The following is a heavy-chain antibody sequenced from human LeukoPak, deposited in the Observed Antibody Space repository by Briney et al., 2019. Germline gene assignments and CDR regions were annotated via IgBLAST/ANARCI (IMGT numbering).Heavy chain of an antibody. CDR1: GFTFSSYA. V-gene: IGHV3-30-3*01. CDR3: ARDSDYSNYN. J-gene: IGHJ4*02. Sequence: GRSLRLSCAASGFTFSSYAMHWVRQAPGKGLEWVAVISYDGSNKYHADSVKGRFTISRDNSKNTLYLQMNSLRPEDTAVYYCARDSDYSNYNWGQGTLVTVSS. D-gene: IGHD4-11*01. CDR2: ISYDGSNK.